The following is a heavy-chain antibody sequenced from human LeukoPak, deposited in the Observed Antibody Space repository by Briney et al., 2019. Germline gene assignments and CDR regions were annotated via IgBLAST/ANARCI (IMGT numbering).Heavy chain of an antibody. CDR3: AKEPRTYYYDYYYGMDV. CDR2: ISWNSGSI. V-gene: IGHV3-9*01. D-gene: IGHD3-22*01. CDR1: GFTFDDYA. J-gene: IGHJ6*02. Sequence: GRSLRLSCAASGFTFDDYAMHWVRQAPGKGLEWVSGISWNSGSIGYADSVKGRFTVSRDNAKDSLYLQMNGLRAEDTALYYCAKEPRTYYYDYYYGMDVWGQGTTVTVSS.